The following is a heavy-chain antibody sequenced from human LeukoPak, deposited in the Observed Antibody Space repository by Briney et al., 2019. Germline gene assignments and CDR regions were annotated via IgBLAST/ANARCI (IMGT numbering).Heavy chain of an antibody. V-gene: IGHV3-30-3*01. Sequence: HPGRSLRLSCAASGFTFSSYAMHWVRQAPGKGLEWVAVISYDGSNKYYADSVKGRFTISRDNAKNTLYLQMNSLRVEDTAVYYCVRSSGWPGYWGQGTMVTVSS. CDR1: GFTFSSYA. D-gene: IGHD6-19*01. J-gene: IGHJ4*02. CDR3: VRSSGWPGY. CDR2: ISYDGSNK.